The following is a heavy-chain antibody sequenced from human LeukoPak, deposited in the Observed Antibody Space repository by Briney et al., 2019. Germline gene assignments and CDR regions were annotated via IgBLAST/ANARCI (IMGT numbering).Heavy chain of an antibody. Sequence: TSETLSLTCAVYGGSFSDYYWTWIRQPPGKGLEWIGEINHSGGTNHNPSLMSRVIMSVDTSKNQFSLKVSSVTAADTAVYYCARLWFGEPSNYYYYYMDVWGKGTTVTVSS. CDR3: ARLWFGEPSNYYYYYMDV. J-gene: IGHJ6*03. CDR2: INHSGGT. D-gene: IGHD3-10*01. V-gene: IGHV4-34*01. CDR1: GGSFSDYY.